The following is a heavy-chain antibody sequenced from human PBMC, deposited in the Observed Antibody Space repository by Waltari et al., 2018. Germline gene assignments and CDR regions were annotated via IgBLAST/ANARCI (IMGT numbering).Heavy chain of an antibody. CDR3: ATAVGGNMEFDS. CDR2: ISAHDGNT. Sequence: QVHLVQSGAEVKTPGASVKVSCKASAYTFSTYGLTWVRQAPGQGLEWLGWISAHDGNTNYAPSIQDRVTLTTDTSTYTAYMELNSLRPDDTAVYYCATAVGGNMEFDSWGHGSLVTVSS. V-gene: IGHV1-18*01. CDR1: AYTFSTYG. D-gene: IGHD6-19*01. J-gene: IGHJ4*01.